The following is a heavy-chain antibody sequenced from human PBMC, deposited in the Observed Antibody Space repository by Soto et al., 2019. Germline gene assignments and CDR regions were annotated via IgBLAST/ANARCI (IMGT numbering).Heavy chain of an antibody. D-gene: IGHD3-22*01. V-gene: IGHV4-4*02. Sequence: PSETLSLTCAVSGGTISSNNWWSWVRQPPGKGLEWIGEIYHSGSTNYNPSLESRVTILVGKSKNKFSLNLSSVTAADTAVYYCARRTDYYASSGTFDYWGQGTLVTVSS. CDR3: ARRTDYYASSGTFDY. J-gene: IGHJ4*02. CDR2: IYHSGST. CDR1: GGTISSNNW.